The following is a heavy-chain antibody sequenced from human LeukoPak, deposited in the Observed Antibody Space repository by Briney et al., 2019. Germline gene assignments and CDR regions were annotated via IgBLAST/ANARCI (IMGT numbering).Heavy chain of an antibody. CDR1: GFNVSSNY. V-gene: IGHV3-53*01. J-gene: IGHJ4*02. Sequence: GVSLTLSCAASGFNVSSNYMSWLRQAPGKGLEWVSVTYSGGSTYYADSVKGRFTISRDNSKNTLFLQMNSLRAEDTAVYYCATRRGGYSYGSGFDYWGQGTLVTVSS. CDR2: TYSGGST. CDR3: ATRRGGYSYGSGFDY. D-gene: IGHD5-18*01.